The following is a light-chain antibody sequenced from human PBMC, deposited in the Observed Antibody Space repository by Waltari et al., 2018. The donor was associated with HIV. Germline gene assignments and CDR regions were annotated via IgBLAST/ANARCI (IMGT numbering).Light chain of an antibody. CDR1: ERIDTTF. V-gene: IGKV3-20*01. CDR3: QQYLGSPRT. J-gene: IGKJ1*01. CDR2: GAS. Sequence: EILLTQSPGTLSLSPGERVTLSCRASERIDTTFLAWYQQKRGQAPRLLIFGASRRATGIPDRFSGSGSGTDFTLTIDRLDPEDVAVYYCQQYLGSPRTFGQGTKVEIK.